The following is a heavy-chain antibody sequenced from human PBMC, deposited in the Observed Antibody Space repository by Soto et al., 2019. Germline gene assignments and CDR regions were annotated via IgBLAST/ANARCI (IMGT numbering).Heavy chain of an antibody. CDR2: INHSGST. V-gene: IGHV4-34*01. D-gene: IGHD3-3*01. J-gene: IGHJ5*02. Sequence: SETLSLTCAVYGGSFSGYYWSWIRQPPGKGLEWIGEINHSGSTNYNPSLKSRVTISVDTSKNQFSLKLSSVTAADTAVYYCARGHSVLRFLEWLSNNNWFDPWGQGTLVTVSS. CDR3: ARGHSVLRFLEWLSNNNWFDP. CDR1: GGSFSGYY.